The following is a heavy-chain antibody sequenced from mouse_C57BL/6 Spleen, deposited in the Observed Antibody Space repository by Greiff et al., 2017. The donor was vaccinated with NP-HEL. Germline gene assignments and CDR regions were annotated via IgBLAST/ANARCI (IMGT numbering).Heavy chain of an antibody. V-gene: IGHV14-4*01. D-gene: IGHD1-1*01. J-gene: IGHJ3*01. CDR1: GFNIKDDY. CDR2: IDPENGDT. CDR3: TSFITTVVATRFAY. Sequence: VQLQQSGAELVRPGASVKLSCPASGFNIKDDYMHWVKQRPEQGLEWIGWIDPENGDTEYASKFQGKATITADTSSNTAYLQLSSLTSEDTAVYYCTSFITTVVATRFAYWGQGTLVTVSA.